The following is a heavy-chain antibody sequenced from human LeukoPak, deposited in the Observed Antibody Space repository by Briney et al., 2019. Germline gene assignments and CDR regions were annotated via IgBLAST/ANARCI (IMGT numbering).Heavy chain of an antibody. CDR1: GGSISSSNW. CDR3: ARDPVGYCSTSTCSYFDY. V-gene: IGHV4-4*02. Sequence: PSETLSLTCAVSGGSISSSNWWNWVRQPPGKGLEWIGEIYHSGSTNYNPSLKSRVTMSVDKSKNQFPLKLSSVTAADTAVYYCARDPVGYCSTSTCSYFDYWGQGTLVTVSS. CDR2: IYHSGST. J-gene: IGHJ4*02. D-gene: IGHD2-2*03.